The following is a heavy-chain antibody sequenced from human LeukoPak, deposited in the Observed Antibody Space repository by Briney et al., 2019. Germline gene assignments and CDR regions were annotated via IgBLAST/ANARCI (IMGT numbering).Heavy chain of an antibody. CDR2: INAGNGNT. J-gene: IGHJ3*02. CDR3: ARDQNMEFRADLDAFDI. CDR1: GYTFTSYA. D-gene: IGHD2/OR15-2a*01. Sequence: GASVKVSCKASGYTFTSYAMHWVRQAPGQRLEWMGWINAGNGNTKYSQKFQGRVTITRDTSASTAYMELSSLRSEDTAVYYCARDQNMEFRADLDAFDIWGQGTMVTVSS. V-gene: IGHV1-3*01.